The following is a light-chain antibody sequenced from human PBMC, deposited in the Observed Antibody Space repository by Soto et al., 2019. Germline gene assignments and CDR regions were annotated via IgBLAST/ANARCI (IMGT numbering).Light chain of an antibody. J-gene: IGLJ1*01. V-gene: IGLV1-51*01. CDR3: GSWDSSLSAYV. CDR1: RSNIGGNS. Sequence: QSVMTQPPSVSAAPGQKVTISCSGSRSNIGGNSVSWYQQLPGTAPKLLIYDDNKRPSGIPDRFSGSKSGTSATLGITGFQTGDAADYYCGSWDSSLSAYVFGTWTKLTVL. CDR2: DDN.